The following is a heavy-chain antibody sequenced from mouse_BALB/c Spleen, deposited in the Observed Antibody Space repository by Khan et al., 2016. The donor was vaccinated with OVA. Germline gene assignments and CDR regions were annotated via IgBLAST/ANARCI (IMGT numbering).Heavy chain of an antibody. Sequence: VRLQQSGAALVKPGASVKLSCTASGFNIKDNYMNWVKQRPEQGLEWIGRIDPAIGNIKYDPKFQGKATLTADTSSNTAFLHLPSLTSEDTAVYYCARAGIYDGYYDSGMDYWGQGTSVTVSS. CDR3: ARAGIYDGYYDSGMDY. V-gene: IGHV14-3*02. CDR2: IDPAIGNI. D-gene: IGHD2-3*01. J-gene: IGHJ4*01. CDR1: GFNIKDNY.